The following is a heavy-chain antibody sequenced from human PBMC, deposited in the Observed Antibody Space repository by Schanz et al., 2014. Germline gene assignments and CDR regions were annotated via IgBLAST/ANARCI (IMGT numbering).Heavy chain of an antibody. V-gene: IGHV1-18*01. D-gene: IGHD3-10*01. J-gene: IGHJ6*02. CDR1: GYTFISYG. Sequence: QVQLVQSGAEVKKPGASVKVSCKASGYTFISYGIKRVRQAPGQGLEWMGWISAYNGHTDYAQKLQGRVTLTTDTATSTAYMELRNLRSDDTAVYYCARAKRFGDMDVWGQGTTVTGSS. CDR2: ISAYNGHT. CDR3: ARAKRFGDMDV.